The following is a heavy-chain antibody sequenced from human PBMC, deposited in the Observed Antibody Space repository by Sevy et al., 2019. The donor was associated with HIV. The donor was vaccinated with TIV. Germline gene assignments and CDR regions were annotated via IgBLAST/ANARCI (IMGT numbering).Heavy chain of an antibody. Sequence: ASVKVSCKTSGYSFTNYGVIWVRQAPGQGLEWMGWISTYNGKTKYAETVQGRVTMTTDTSTSTVYMELTSLRSDDTAVYYCARKYYYETTDYEWGIDYWGQGILVTVSS. CDR1: GYSFTNYG. J-gene: IGHJ4*02. CDR2: ISTYNGKT. D-gene: IGHD3-22*01. CDR3: ARKYYYETTDYEWGIDY. V-gene: IGHV1-18*01.